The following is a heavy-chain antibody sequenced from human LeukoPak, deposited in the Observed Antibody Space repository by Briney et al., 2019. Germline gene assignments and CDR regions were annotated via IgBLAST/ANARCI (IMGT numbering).Heavy chain of an antibody. CDR3: ARGPYYYGSGSYYKGYVFDY. Sequence: SETLSLTCAVYGGSFSGYYWSWIRQPPGKGLEWIGEINHSGSANYNPSLKSRVTISVDTSKNQFSLKLSSVTAADTAVYYCARGPYYYGSGSYYKGYVFDYWGQGALVTVSS. CDR2: INHSGSA. J-gene: IGHJ4*02. CDR1: GGSFSGYY. V-gene: IGHV4-34*01. D-gene: IGHD3-10*01.